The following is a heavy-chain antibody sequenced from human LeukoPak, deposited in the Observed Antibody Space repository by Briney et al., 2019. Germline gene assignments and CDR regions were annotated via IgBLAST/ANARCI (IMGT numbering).Heavy chain of an antibody. V-gene: IGHV1-2*02. D-gene: IGHD5-24*01. CDR2: INPNSGGT. CDR1: GYTFTGYY. J-gene: IGHJ4*02. Sequence: GASVRVSCKASGYTFTGYYVHWVRQAPGQGLEWMGWINPNSGGTNYAQKFQGRVTMTRDTPISTAYMELSRLRSDDTAVYYCARGGRDGYNKAVYWGQGTLVTVSS. CDR3: ARGGRDGYNKAVY.